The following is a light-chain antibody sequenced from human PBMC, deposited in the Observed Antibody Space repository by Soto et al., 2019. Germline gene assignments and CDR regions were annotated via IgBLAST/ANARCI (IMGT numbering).Light chain of an antibody. Sequence: DIPVTQSPSTLSASVGYRVTITCRASQTISSWLAWYQQKPWKAPKLLIYKASTLKSGVPSRFSGSGSGTEFTLTISSLQPDDFATYYCQHYNSYSEAFGQGTKVDIK. CDR3: QHYNSYSEA. J-gene: IGKJ1*01. CDR1: QTISSW. V-gene: IGKV1-5*03. CDR2: KAS.